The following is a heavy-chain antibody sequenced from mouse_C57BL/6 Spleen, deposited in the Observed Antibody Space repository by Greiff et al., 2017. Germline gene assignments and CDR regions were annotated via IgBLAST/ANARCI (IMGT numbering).Heavy chain of an antibody. J-gene: IGHJ3*01. D-gene: IGHD3-3*01. Sequence: QVKLQQSGAELVKPGASVKLSCKASGYTFTEYTIHWVKQRSGQGLEWIGWFYPGSGSIKYKEKLKDKATLTAYKSSITVYMELSRLTSEDSAVYFGARHEAPGDERDWFAYWGQGTLVTVSA. V-gene: IGHV1-62-2*01. CDR2: FYPGSGSI. CDR1: GYTFTEYT. CDR3: ARHEAPGDERDWFAY.